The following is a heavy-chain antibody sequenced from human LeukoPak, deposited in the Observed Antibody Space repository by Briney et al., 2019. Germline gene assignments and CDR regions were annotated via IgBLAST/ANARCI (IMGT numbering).Heavy chain of an antibody. Sequence: HPGGSLRLSCAACGFHFSSYAVSWVHPPPPKGLAWVSGISATGCRTYYADSVKGRFTISRDNSKNTLYLQMISLRAEDTALYYCAKGIASGYRCGYAVHWYFDLWGRGTLVTVSS. J-gene: IGHJ2*01. D-gene: IGHD5-18*01. CDR3: AKGIASGYRCGYAVHWYFDL. CDR1: GFHFSSYA. CDR2: ISATGCRT. V-gene: IGHV3-23*01.